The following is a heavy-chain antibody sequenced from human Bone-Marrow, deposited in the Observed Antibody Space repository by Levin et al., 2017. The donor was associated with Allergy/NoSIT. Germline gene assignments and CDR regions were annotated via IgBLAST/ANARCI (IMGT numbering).Heavy chain of an antibody. D-gene: IGHD4-17*01. V-gene: IGHV4-30-4*01. J-gene: IGHJ4*01. CDR3: ARVWLFAGDKDRQGHYIDF. Sequence: PSETLSLTCTVSGDSMSGDYYWSWIRQPPGKGLEWIGYIEYRGSTDYNPSLKRRVTMSVDTSKNQFSLKLTSLTAADTAVYFCARVWLFAGDKDRQGHYIDFWGHGTLVTVSS. CDR2: IEYRGST. CDR1: GDSMSGDYY.